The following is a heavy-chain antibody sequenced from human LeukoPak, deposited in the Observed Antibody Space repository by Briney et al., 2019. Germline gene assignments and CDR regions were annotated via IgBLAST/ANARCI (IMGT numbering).Heavy chain of an antibody. J-gene: IGHJ6*02. CDR3: ARRAVYYYYGMDV. D-gene: IGHD6-25*01. Sequence: ASVKVSCKASGYTFTGYYMHWVRQAPGQGLEWMGWINPNSGGTNYAQKFQGRVTMTGDTSISTAYMEVSRLKSDDTAVYYCARRAVYYYYGMDVWGQGSTVTVSS. CDR2: INPNSGGT. V-gene: IGHV1-2*02. CDR1: GYTFTGYY.